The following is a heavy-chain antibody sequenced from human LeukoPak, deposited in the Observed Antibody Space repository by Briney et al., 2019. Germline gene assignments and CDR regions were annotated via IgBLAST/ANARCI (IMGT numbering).Heavy chain of an antibody. J-gene: IGHJ3*02. CDR3: ARDRWEPYDAFDI. CDR1: GGTFSSYA. Sequence: ASVKVSCKASGGTFSSYAISWVRQAPGQGLEWMGGIIPIFGTANYAQKFQGRVTITADESTSTAYMELSSLRSGDTAVYYCARDRWEPYDAFDIRGQGTMVTVSS. CDR2: IIPIFGTA. V-gene: IGHV1-69*13. D-gene: IGHD4-23*01.